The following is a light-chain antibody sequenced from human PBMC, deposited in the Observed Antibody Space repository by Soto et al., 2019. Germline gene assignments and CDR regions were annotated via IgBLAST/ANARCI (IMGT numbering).Light chain of an antibody. CDR1: RSDVGGYNY. V-gene: IGLV2-11*01. CDR3: CSYAGRYTYV. J-gene: IGLJ1*01. CDR2: DVS. Sequence: SVLTQPRSVSGSPGQSVTISCTGTRSDVGGYNYVSWYQQHPGKAPKLIIYDVSKRPSGVPDRFSGSKSGNTASLTISGLQPEDEADYYCCSYAGRYTYVFGTGTKVTVL.